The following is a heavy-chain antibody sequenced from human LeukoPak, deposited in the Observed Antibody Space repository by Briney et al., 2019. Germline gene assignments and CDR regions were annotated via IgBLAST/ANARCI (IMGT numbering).Heavy chain of an antibody. CDR1: GFTVSSNY. J-gene: IGHJ4*02. CDR3: ARARRDGYNYYFDY. CDR2: IYSGGST. Sequence: PGGSLRLSCAASGFTVSSNYMSWVRQAPGKGLEWVSVIYSGGSTYYADSVKGRFTISRDNSKNTLYLQMNSLRAEDTAVYYCARARRDGYNYYFDYWGQGTLVTVSS. D-gene: IGHD5-24*01. V-gene: IGHV3-53*01.